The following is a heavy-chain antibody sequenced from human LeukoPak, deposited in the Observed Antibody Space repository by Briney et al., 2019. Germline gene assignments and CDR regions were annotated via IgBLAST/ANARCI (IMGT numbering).Heavy chain of an antibody. CDR2: MYSSGTI. CDR1: GDSISSSY. CDR3: ARHPFSPSSIDY. Sequence: NPSETLSLTCTASGDSISSSYWSWIRQPAGKGLEWIGRMYSSGTIKYNPSLKSRVTMSVDTSKNQFSLKLNSVTATDTAVYYCARHPFSPSSIDYWGQGTLVTVSS. V-gene: IGHV4-4*07. D-gene: IGHD6-6*01. J-gene: IGHJ4*02.